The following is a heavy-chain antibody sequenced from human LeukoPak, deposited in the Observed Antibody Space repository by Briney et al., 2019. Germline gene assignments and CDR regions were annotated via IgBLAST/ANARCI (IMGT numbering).Heavy chain of an antibody. V-gene: IGHV3-30*03. CDR3: ARDAPQGNYVDYGYLDV. Sequence: PGGSLRLSCAASGFKFSSYGIHWVRQAPGRGLEWVAVISYDGSHRKSADYVKGRAWISRDNSRNTVILEMNSVKTEDTATYYCARDAPQGNYVDYGYLDVWGRGTTVTVSS. CDR2: ISYDGSHR. CDR1: GFKFSSYG. D-gene: IGHD4-17*01. J-gene: IGHJ6*02.